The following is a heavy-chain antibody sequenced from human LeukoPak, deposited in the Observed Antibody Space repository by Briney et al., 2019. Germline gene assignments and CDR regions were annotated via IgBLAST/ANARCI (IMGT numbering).Heavy chain of an antibody. CDR3: ARTGLRFLEWLLDY. CDR2: IIPIFGTA. CDR1: GGTFSSYA. Sequence: GASVTVSCTASGGTFSSYAISWVRQAPGQGLEWMGGIIPIFGTANYAQKFQGRVTITADESTSTAYMELSSLRSEDTAVYYCARTGLRFLEWLLDYWGQGTLVTVSS. D-gene: IGHD3-3*01. V-gene: IGHV1-69*13. J-gene: IGHJ4*02.